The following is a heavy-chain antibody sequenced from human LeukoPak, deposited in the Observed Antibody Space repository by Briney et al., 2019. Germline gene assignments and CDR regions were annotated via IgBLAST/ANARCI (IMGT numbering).Heavy chain of an antibody. CDR3: ARDLSGGSYSTKYGMDV. J-gene: IGHJ6*02. CDR1: GFTFSTSN. D-gene: IGHD1-26*01. V-gene: IGHV3-21*01. CDR2: ISNSGIFI. Sequence: GGSLRLSCAASGFTFSTSNMNWVRQAPGKGLEWVSSISNSGIFIYYADSVKGRFTISRDNAKNSLYLQMNSLRADGTAVYYCARDLSGGSYSTKYGMDVWGQGTTVTVSS.